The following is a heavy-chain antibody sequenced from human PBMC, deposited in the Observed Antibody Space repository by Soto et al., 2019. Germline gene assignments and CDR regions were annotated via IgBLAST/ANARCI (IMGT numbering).Heavy chain of an antibody. Sequence: QVQLVQSGAEVKKPGSSVKVSCKASGVTFSSYAISWVRQAPGQGLEWMGGIIPIFGTANYAQKFQGRVTITADESTSTAYMELSSLRSEDTAVYYGARDHYYGSGPGRVWFDPWGQGTLVTVSS. CDR2: IIPIFGTA. J-gene: IGHJ5*02. CDR3: ARDHYYGSGPGRVWFDP. D-gene: IGHD3-10*01. V-gene: IGHV1-69*01. CDR1: GVTFSSYA.